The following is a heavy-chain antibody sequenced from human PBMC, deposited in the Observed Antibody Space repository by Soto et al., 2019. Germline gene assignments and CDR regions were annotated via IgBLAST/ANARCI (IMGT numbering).Heavy chain of an antibody. J-gene: IGHJ4*02. CDR1: GFTFSSYA. D-gene: IGHD4-17*01. CDR2: ISGSGGST. Sequence: PGGSLRLSCAASGFTFSSYAMSGVRQAQGKGLEWVSAISGSGGSTYYADSVKGRFTISRDNSKNTLYLQMNSLRAEDTAVYYCARVATGAVTTFWGQGTLVTVSS. CDR3: ARVATGAVTTF. V-gene: IGHV3-23*01.